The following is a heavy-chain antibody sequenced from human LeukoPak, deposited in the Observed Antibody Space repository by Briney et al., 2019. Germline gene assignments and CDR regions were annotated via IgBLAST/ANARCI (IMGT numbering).Heavy chain of an antibody. CDR3: ARGFPIDYIDV. CDR1: GFTFSNYG. CDR2: IKQEGSEK. J-gene: IGHJ6*03. D-gene: IGHD2/OR15-2a*01. V-gene: IGHV3-7*04. Sequence: GGSLRLSCAASGFTFSNYGMHWVRQAPGMGLEWVANIKQEGSEKNYVDSVKGRFTISRDNAKNSLYLQMNSLRAEDTAVYYCARGFPIDYIDVWGKGATVTVSS.